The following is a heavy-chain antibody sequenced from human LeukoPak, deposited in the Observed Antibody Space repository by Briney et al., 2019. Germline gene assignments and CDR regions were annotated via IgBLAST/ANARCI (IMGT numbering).Heavy chain of an antibody. J-gene: IGHJ3*02. V-gene: IGHV3-64*01. CDR2: ISSNGGST. CDR3: ARDQGHYYDRLDAFDI. D-gene: IGHD3-22*01. Sequence: GGSLRLSCAASGFTFSSYAMHWVRQAPGKGLEYVSAISSNGGSTYYANSVKGRFTISRDNSKNTLYLQMGSLRAEDTAVYYCARDQGHYYDRLDAFDIWSQGTLVTVSS. CDR1: GFTFSSYA.